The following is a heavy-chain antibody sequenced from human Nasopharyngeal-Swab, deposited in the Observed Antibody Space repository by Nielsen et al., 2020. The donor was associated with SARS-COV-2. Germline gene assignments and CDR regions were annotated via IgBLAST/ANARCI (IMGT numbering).Heavy chain of an antibody. J-gene: IGHJ4*02. Sequence: ASVKVSCKASGYTFTSYAMHWVRQAPGQRLEWMGWINAGNGNTKYSQKFQGRVTITRDTSASTAYMELSSLRSEDTAVYYCARDLAGSGSDFDYWGQGTLVTVSS. CDR3: ARDLAGSGSDFDY. D-gene: IGHD2-15*01. CDR1: GYTFTSYA. V-gene: IGHV1-3*01. CDR2: INAGNGNT.